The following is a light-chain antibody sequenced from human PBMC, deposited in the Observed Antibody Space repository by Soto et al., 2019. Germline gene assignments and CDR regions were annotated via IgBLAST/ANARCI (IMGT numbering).Light chain of an antibody. CDR3: QQYNSYSPWT. CDR1: QSIRSW. Sequence: DIPMTQSPSTLSASVGDRVTITCRASQSIRSWLAWYQQKPGKAPKLLIYDTSSLESGVPSRFSGSGSGTEFTLTLRSLQPDDFATYSCQQYNSYSPWTFGQGTKVEIK. CDR2: DTS. V-gene: IGKV1-5*01. J-gene: IGKJ1*01.